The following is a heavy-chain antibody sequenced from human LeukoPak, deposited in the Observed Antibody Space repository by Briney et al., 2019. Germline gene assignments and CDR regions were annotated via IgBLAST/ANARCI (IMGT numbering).Heavy chain of an antibody. Sequence: GGSLRLSCAASGFTFSSYSMNWVRQVPGKGLEWVSCISRTSRYIYYADSVKGRFTISRDNAKNSLYLQMNSLRAEDTAVYYCVREDSGWYPEWFDPWGQGTLVTVSS. J-gene: IGHJ5*02. D-gene: IGHD6-19*01. CDR1: GFTFSSYS. CDR3: VREDSGWYPEWFDP. V-gene: IGHV3-21*01. CDR2: ISRTSRYI.